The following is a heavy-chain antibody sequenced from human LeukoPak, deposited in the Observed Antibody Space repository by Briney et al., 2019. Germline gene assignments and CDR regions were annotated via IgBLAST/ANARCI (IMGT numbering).Heavy chain of an antibody. CDR3: AKKTLYCSSTSCYLSVKGGLDAFDI. J-gene: IGHJ3*02. CDR2: ISVSGGST. Sequence: PGGSLTLSCAASGFTFSSYAMSWVRQAPGKGLEWVSAISVSGGSTYYADSVKGRFTISRDNAKNTLYLQMDSLRAEDTAVYYCAKKTLYCSSTSCYLSVKGGLDAFDIWGQGTMVTVSS. D-gene: IGHD2-2*01. V-gene: IGHV3-23*01. CDR1: GFTFSSYA.